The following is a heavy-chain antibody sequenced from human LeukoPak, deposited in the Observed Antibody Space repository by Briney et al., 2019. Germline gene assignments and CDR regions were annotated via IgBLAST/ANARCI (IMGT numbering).Heavy chain of an antibody. D-gene: IGHD4-11*01. CDR2: IRYDGSNK. CDR3: ASRLQGTLGRDYYMDV. Sequence: PGGSLRLSCAASGFTFSSYGMHWVRQAPGKGLEWVAFIRYDGSNKYYADSVKGRFTISRDNAKNSLYLQMNSLRAEDTAVYYCASRLQGTLGRDYYMDVWGKGTTVTVSS. CDR1: GFTFSSYG. V-gene: IGHV3-30*02. J-gene: IGHJ6*03.